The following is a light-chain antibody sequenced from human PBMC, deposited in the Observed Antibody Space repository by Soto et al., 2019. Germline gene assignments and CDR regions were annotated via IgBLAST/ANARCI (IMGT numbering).Light chain of an antibody. CDR2: GAS. CDR1: QSVSSN. J-gene: IGKJ1*01. Sequence: EIVMTQSPATLSVSPGERAPLSCRASQSVSSNLAWYPQNPGQAPRLLIYGASTRATGIPARFSGSGSGTEFTLTISSLQSEDFAVYYCQQYNNWPRTFGQGTKVDIK. V-gene: IGKV3-15*01. CDR3: QQYNNWPRT.